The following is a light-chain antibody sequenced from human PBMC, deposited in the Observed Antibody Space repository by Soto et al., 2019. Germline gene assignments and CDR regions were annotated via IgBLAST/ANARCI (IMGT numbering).Light chain of an antibody. V-gene: IGKV1-39*01. CDR2: ATS. J-gene: IGKJ1*01. Sequence: DIQMTQSPSSLSASVGDRVTITCRASQNIRSYLNWYQQKPGKAPQLLNYATSSLQTVIPSRLSASGSGTDFSPVISALQPEDSATYYCQQGYCSRWTSGRGTKVEI. CDR3: QQGYCSRWT. CDR1: QNIRSY.